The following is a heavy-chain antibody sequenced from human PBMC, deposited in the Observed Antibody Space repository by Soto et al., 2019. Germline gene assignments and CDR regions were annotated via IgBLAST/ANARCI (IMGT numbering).Heavy chain of an antibody. V-gene: IGHV4-34*01. CDR2: INHSGST. D-gene: IGHD3-10*01. J-gene: IGHJ4*02. CDR3: AIYNIMVRGVPIDY. Sequence: SETLSLTCAVYGGSFSGYYWSWIRQPPGKGLEWIGEINHSGSTNYNPSLKSRVTISVDTSKNQFSLKLSYVTAADTAVYYCAIYNIMVRGVPIDYWGQGTLVTVSS. CDR1: GGSFSGYY.